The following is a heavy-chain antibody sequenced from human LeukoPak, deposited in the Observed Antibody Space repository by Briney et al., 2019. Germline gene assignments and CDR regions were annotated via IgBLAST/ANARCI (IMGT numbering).Heavy chain of an antibody. CDR2: ISRSSSPI. V-gene: IGHV3-48*04. Sequence: PGGSLRLSCAAPGFTFSSSSMTWVRQAPGKGLEWVSYISRSSSPIYYADSVKGRFTITRDNAKNSLYLQMNTLIVEDTAVYYCARAEGSGSSIDYWGQGTLVTVSS. D-gene: IGHD3-10*01. CDR3: ARAEGSGSSIDY. CDR1: GFTFSSSS. J-gene: IGHJ4*02.